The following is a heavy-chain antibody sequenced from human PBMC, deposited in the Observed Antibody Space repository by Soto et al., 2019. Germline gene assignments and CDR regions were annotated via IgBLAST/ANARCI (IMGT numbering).Heavy chain of an antibody. J-gene: IGHJ6*02. Sequence: ASVKVSCKASGYTFTGYYVHWVRQAPGQGLEWMGWINPNSGDTYLAQRFQGRVTMNRDTAIGTAYMELRGLTSDDTAEYYCAKGGAIVAAGTRVYLYNAMDVWGQGTTVTVSS. CDR2: INPNSGDT. CDR3: AKGGAIVAAGTRVYLYNAMDV. D-gene: IGHD5-12*01. CDR1: GYTFTGYY. V-gene: IGHV1-2*02.